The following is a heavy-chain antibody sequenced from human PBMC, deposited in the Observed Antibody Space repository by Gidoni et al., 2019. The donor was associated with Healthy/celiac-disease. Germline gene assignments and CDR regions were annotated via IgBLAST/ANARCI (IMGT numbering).Heavy chain of an antibody. J-gene: IGHJ5*02. Sequence: QVQLQQWGAGLLKPSATLSLTCAVYGGSFSGYYWSWIRQPPGKGLEWIGEINHSGSTNYNPSLKSRVTISVETSKNKFSLKLSSVTAADTAVYYCARPYGDYEGWFDPWGQGTLVTVSS. D-gene: IGHD4-17*01. CDR2: INHSGST. V-gene: IGHV4-34*01. CDR3: ARPYGDYEGWFDP. CDR1: GGSFSGYY.